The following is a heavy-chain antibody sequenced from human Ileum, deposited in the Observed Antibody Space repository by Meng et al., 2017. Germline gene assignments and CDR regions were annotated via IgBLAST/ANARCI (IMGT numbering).Heavy chain of an antibody. CDR2: TYYRSKWYS. CDR1: GGSVSSNIAA. CDR3: ASGSGSLDY. V-gene: IGHV6-1*01. D-gene: IGHD3-3*01. Sequence: VHLQTSGPGLVKPSKALSLTCAVSGGSVSSNIAAWNWIRQSPLRGLEWLGRTYYRSKWYSEYAVSVKSRISITPDTSKNQFSLQMNSVTPEDTAVYYCASGSGSLDYWGPGTLVTVSS. J-gene: IGHJ4*02.